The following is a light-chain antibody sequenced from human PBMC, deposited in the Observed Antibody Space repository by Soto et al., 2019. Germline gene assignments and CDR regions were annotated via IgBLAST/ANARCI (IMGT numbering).Light chain of an antibody. V-gene: IGKV3-20*01. CDR3: QQYGSSPT. J-gene: IGKJ1*01. Sequence: EMVLTQSPGTLSLSPGERATLSCRASLSVSTSYLAWYQQKPGQPPRLLIYDASSRATGIPDRFSGSGSRTYFTLTLSRLEPEDFAVYYCQQYGSSPTFGPGTRVEIK. CDR2: DAS. CDR1: LSVSTSY.